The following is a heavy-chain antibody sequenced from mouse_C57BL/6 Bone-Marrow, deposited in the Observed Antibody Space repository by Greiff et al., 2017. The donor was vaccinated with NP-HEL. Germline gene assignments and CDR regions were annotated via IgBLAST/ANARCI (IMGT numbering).Heavy chain of an antibody. D-gene: IGHD2-2*01. V-gene: IGHV14-4*01. Sequence: VQLQQSGAELVRPGASVKLSCTASGFNIKDDYMHWVKQRPEQGLEWIGWIDPENGDTEYAPKFKGKATLTVDKSSNTAYLQLSSLTSEDTAICDCASGLRGFAYWGQGTLVTVSA. CDR2: IDPENGDT. CDR3: ASGLRGFAY. J-gene: IGHJ3*01. CDR1: GFNIKDDY.